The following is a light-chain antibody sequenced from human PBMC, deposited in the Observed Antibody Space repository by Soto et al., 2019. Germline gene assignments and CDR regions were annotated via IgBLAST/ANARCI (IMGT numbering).Light chain of an antibody. CDR3: QQYNSYWT. J-gene: IGKJ1*01. CDR2: CAT. CDR1: QSVSIL. V-gene: IGKV3-15*01. Sequence: EIVMTQSPATLSVSPGERATLSCGASQSVSILLAWYQQKPGQGPRLHIPCATTSATGITVRFSGSGSGTEFTLTIISLQSEDFATYYCQQYNSYWTFGQGTKV.